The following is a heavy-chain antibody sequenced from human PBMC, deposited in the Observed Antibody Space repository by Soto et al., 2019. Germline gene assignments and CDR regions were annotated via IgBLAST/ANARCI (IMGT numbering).Heavy chain of an antibody. D-gene: IGHD6-13*01. CDR2: NNAGNGNT. V-gene: IGHV1-3*01. J-gene: IGHJ3*02. CDR3: ARVGDEATLSRGIAAAGTRAFDI. Sequence: WASVTVSCKASGYTFTSYAMHWVRQAPGQRLEWMGWNNAGNGNTKYSQKCQGRVTITRDTSASTAYMELSSLRSEDTAVYYCARVGDEATLSRGIAAAGTRAFDIWGQGTMVTVSS. CDR1: GYTFTSYA.